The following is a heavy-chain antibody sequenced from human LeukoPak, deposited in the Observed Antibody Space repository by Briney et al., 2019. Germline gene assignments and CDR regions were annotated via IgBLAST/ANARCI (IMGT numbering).Heavy chain of an antibody. D-gene: IGHD6-19*01. CDR3: ARVLAVAGTYYYYYYMDV. Sequence: SETLSLTCTFSGGSISSYYWSWLRQPAGKGLEWIGRIYTSGSTNYNPCLNSRVTMSVRPSKYQFSLKLSSVTAADTAVYYCARVLAVAGTYYYYYYMDVWGKGTTVTVSS. CDR1: GGSISSYY. V-gene: IGHV4-4*07. CDR2: IYTSGST. J-gene: IGHJ6*03.